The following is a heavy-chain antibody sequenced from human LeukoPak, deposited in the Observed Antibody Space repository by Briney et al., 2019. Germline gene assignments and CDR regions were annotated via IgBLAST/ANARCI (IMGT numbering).Heavy chain of an antibody. J-gene: IGHJ2*01. D-gene: IGHD4-17*01. CDR2: IYSGSST. CDR1: GFTVSSNY. CDR3: AREMTTVTTRWYFDL. Sequence: GGSLRLSCAASGFTVSSNYMSWVRQAPGKGLEWVSVIYSGSSTYYADSVKGRFTISRDNSKNTLYLQMNSLRAEDTAVYYCAREMTTVTTRWYFDLWGRGTLVTVSS. V-gene: IGHV3-66*01.